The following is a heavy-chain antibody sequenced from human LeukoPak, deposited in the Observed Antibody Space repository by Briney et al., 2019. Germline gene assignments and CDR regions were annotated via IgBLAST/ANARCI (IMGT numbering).Heavy chain of an antibody. J-gene: IGHJ5*02. V-gene: IGHV1-2*02. CDR1: GYTFTCYY. Sequence: ASVKVSCKASGYTFTCYYMHWVRQAPGQGLEWMGWINPNSGGTNYARKFQGRVTMTRDTSISTAYMELSRLRSDDTAVYYCARAHYSPGYSSGWYAGFDPWGQGTLVTVSS. D-gene: IGHD6-19*01. CDR2: INPNSGGT. CDR3: ARAHYSPGYSSGWYAGFDP.